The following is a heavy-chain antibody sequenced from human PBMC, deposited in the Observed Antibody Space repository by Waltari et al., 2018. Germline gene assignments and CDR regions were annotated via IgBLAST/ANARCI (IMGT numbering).Heavy chain of an antibody. D-gene: IGHD3-22*01. CDR3: ARQEEYYYDSSGYYLGYFQH. CDR2: IYPGDSDT. Sequence: EVQLVQSGAEVKKPGESLKISCKGSGYSFTSYWIGWVRQMPGKGLEWMGIIYPGDSDTRDSPSFQGQVTISADKSISTAYLQWSSLKASDTAMYYCARQEEYYYDSSGYYLGYFQHWGQGTLVTVSS. CDR1: GYSFTSYW. J-gene: IGHJ1*01. V-gene: IGHV5-51*01.